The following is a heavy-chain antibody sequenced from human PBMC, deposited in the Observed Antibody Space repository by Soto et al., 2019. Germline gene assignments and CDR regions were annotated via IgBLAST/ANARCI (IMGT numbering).Heavy chain of an antibody. J-gene: IGHJ4*02. CDR3: AKDIQWTLPEGYLDN. V-gene: IGHV3-9*01. CDR2: ISWNSGYV. D-gene: IGHD4-4*01. CDR1: GFTFDDHA. Sequence: PGGSLRLSCIASGFTFDDHAMHWVRQAPGKGLEWFSGISWNSGYVGYADSVKGRFTISRDNAKNSVHLQMNSLRAEDTAFYYCAKDIQWTLPEGYLDNWGQGTLVTVSS.